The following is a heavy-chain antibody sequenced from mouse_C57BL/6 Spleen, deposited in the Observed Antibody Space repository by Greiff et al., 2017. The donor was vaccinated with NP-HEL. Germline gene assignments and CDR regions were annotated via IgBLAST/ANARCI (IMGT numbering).Heavy chain of an antibody. Sequence: QVQLQQPGAELVKPGASVKLSCKASGYTFTSYWMHWVKQRPGRGLEWIGMIHPNSGSTNYNEKFKSKATLTVDKSSSTAYMQLSSLTSEDSAVYYCARGDYDYDYFDDWGQGTTLTVSS. CDR2: IHPNSGST. CDR1: GYTFTSYW. D-gene: IGHD2-4*01. J-gene: IGHJ2*01. CDR3: ARGDYDYDYFDD. V-gene: IGHV1-64*01.